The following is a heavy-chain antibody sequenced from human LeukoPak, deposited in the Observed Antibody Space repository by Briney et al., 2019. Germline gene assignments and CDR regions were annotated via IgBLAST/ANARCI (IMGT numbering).Heavy chain of an antibody. V-gene: IGHV3-74*01. CDR1: GFTFSNHW. CDR3: ARGYGYTYGGGWFDT. J-gene: IGHJ5*02. Sequence: GGSLRFSCAASGFTFSNHWMHWVRQAPGKGLVWVSRINTDGSRTSYADSVKGRFTISRDNARNTLYLQVNSLRAEDTAVYYCARGYGYTYGGGWFDTWGQGTLVTVSS. CDR2: INTDGSRT. D-gene: IGHD5-18*01.